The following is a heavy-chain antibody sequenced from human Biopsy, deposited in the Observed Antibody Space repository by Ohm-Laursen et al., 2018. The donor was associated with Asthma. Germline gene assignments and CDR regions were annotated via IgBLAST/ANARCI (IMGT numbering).Heavy chain of an antibody. CDR1: GGSVSTGSYY. Sequence: SQTLSLTCTVSGGSVSTGSYYWSWIRQPPGKGLEWIGYIYYTGSANYNPSLKSRVTISVDTSKNQFSLRLNSVTAADTAVYYCARGPNYHGSGRAPIGMDVWGQGTTVTVPS. CDR2: IYYTGSA. CDR3: ARGPNYHGSGRAPIGMDV. V-gene: IGHV4-61*01. D-gene: IGHD3-10*01. J-gene: IGHJ6*02.